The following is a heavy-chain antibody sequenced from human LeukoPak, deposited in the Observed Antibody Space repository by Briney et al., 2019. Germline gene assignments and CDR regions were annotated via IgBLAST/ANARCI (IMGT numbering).Heavy chain of an antibody. J-gene: IGHJ6*03. CDR3: ARDYYGSGNQYYYYYHMDV. D-gene: IGHD3-10*01. CDR1: GYTFTTYG. CDR2: IDNYNGNT. V-gene: IGHV1-18*01. Sequence: ASVKVSCRASGYTFTTYGISWVRQAPGQGLEWMGWIDNYNGNTNYAQKLQGRVTMTTDTSTSTAYMELRSLRSDDTAVYYCARDYYGSGNQYYYYYHMDVWGKGTTVTVSS.